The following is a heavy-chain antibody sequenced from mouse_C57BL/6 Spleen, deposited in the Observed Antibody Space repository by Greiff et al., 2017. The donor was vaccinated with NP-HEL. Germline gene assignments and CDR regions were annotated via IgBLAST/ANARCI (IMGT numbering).Heavy chain of an antibody. CDR2: ISSGSSTI. CDR3: ARPDYTTDFDY. CDR1: GFTFSDYG. D-gene: IGHD1-1*01. V-gene: IGHV5-17*01. J-gene: IGHJ2*01. Sequence: EVKLVESGGGLVKPGGSLKLSCAASGFTFSDYGMHWVRQAPEKGLEWVAYISSGSSTIYYADKVKGRFTISRDTATNTLFLQMTSLTSEDTAVYYCARPDYTTDFDYWGQGTTLTVSS.